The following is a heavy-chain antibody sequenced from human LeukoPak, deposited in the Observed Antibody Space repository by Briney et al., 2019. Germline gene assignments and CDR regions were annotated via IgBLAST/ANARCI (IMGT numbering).Heavy chain of an antibody. J-gene: IGHJ6*03. CDR1: GGTFSSYA. Sequence: ASVKVSCKASGGTFSSYAISWVRQAPGQGLERMGGIITIFGTANYAQKFQGRVTITTDESTSTAYMELSSPRSEDTAVYYCARTNIVVVPAAIGPRYYYYYMDVWGKGTTVTVSS. CDR2: IITIFGTA. V-gene: IGHV1-69*05. CDR3: ARTNIVVVPAAIGPRYYYYYMDV. D-gene: IGHD2-2*02.